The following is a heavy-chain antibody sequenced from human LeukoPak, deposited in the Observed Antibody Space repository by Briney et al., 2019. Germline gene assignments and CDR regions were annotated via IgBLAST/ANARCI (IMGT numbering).Heavy chain of an antibody. CDR1: GGSISSYY. D-gene: IGHD4-17*01. J-gene: IGHJ4*02. CDR2: IYYSGST. Sequence: PSETLSLTCTVSGGSISSYYWSWIRQPPGKGLEWIGYIYYSGSTNYNPSLKSRVTISVDTSKNQFSLKLSSVTAADTAVYYCARDMGNDYGDYWLDYWGQGTLVTVSS. V-gene: IGHV4-59*01. CDR3: ARDMGNDYGDYWLDY.